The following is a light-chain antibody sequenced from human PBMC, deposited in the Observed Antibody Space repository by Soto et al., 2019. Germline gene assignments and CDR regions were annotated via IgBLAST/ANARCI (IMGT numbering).Light chain of an antibody. CDR1: SSDVGGYNY. V-gene: IGLV2-14*01. CDR3: SSFTSGSTL. Sequence: QSVLTQPASVSGSPGQSITISCTGTSSDVGGYNYVCWYQQHPGKAPKLMIYEVSNRPSGVSNRFSGSKSGNTASLTISGLQAEDEADYYCSSFTSGSTLFGTGTKVTV. CDR2: EVS. J-gene: IGLJ1*01.